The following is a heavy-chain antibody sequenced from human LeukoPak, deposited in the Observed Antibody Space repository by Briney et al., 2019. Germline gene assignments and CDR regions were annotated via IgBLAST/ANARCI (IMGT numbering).Heavy chain of an antibody. Sequence: PGGSLRLSCAASGFTFSSYSMSWVRQAPGKGLEWVSVIYSGGSTYYADSAKGRFTISRDNSKNTLYLQMNSLRAEDTAVYYCARGGVVIAFDIWGQGTMVTVSS. CDR2: IYSGGST. CDR1: GFTFSSYS. V-gene: IGHV3-66*01. CDR3: ARGGVVIAFDI. J-gene: IGHJ3*02. D-gene: IGHD4-23*01.